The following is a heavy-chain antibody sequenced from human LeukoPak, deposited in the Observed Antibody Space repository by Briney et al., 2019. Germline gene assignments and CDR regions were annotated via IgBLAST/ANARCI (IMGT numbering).Heavy chain of an antibody. CDR1: GGSISSGGYY. CDR2: IYYSGST. J-gene: IGHJ4*02. D-gene: IGHD3-22*01. CDR3: ARVRSGYDSSGYVDY. V-gene: IGHV4-31*03. Sequence: SETLSLTCTVSGGSISSGGYYWSWIRQHPGKGLEWIGYIYYSGSTNYNSSLKSRVTISVDTSKNQFSLKLSSATAADTAVYYCARVRSGYDSSGYVDYWGQGTLVTVSS.